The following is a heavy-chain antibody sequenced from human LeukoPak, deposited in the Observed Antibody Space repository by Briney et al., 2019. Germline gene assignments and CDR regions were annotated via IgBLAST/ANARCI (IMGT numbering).Heavy chain of an antibody. CDR3: AKDALDSDYYYYGMDV. J-gene: IGHJ6*02. V-gene: IGHV3-23*01. D-gene: IGHD3/OR15-3a*01. CDR1: GFTFSSYA. CDR2: ISGSGGST. Sequence: PGGSLRLSCAASGFTFSSYAMSWVRQAPGKGLEWVSAISGSGGSTYYADSVKGRFTISRDNSKNTLYLQMNSLRAEDSAVYYCAKDALDSDYYYYGMDVWGQGTTVTVSS.